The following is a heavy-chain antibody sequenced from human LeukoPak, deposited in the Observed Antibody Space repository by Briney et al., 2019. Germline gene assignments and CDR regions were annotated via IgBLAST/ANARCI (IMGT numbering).Heavy chain of an antibody. J-gene: IGHJ6*03. CDR1: GYTFTSYD. CDR3: ARAKRERHWIQLWLNHYYYYMDV. D-gene: IGHD5-18*01. Sequence: GASVKVSCKASGYTFTSYDINWVRQATGQGLEWMGWMNPNSGNTGYAQKFQGRVTMTRNTSISTAYMELSSLRSEDTAVYYCARAKRERHWIQLWLNHYYYYMDVWGKGTTVTISS. V-gene: IGHV1-8*01. CDR2: MNPNSGNT.